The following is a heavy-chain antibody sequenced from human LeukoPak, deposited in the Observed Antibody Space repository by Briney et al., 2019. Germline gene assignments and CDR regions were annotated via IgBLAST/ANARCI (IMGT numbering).Heavy chain of an antibody. J-gene: IGHJ5*02. Sequence: SETLSLTCAVYGGSFSGYYWSWIRQPPGKGLEWIGEINHSGSTNYNPSLKSRVTISVDTSKNQFSLKLSSVTAADTAVYYRARGVARFDPWGQGTLVTVSS. V-gene: IGHV4-34*01. CDR2: INHSGST. CDR3: ARGVARFDP. CDR1: GGSFSGYY.